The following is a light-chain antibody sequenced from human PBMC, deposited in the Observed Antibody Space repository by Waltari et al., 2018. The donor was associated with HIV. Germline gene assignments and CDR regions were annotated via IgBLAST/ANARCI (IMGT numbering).Light chain of an antibody. CDR1: SSNIGTEN. Sequence: QSVVTQPPSASGTPGQRVTISCSGSSSNIGTENVNWYQQFPGTAPKLPIVNPHQRPSGVPDRFSGSKSGTSASLAISGLRSEDEADYYCATWDDSLNVVFFGGGTKLTVL. CDR3: ATWDDSLNVVF. CDR2: NPH. J-gene: IGLJ2*01. V-gene: IGLV1-44*01.